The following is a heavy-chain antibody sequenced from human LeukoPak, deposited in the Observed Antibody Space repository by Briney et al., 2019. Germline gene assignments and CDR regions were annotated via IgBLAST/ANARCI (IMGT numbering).Heavy chain of an antibody. V-gene: IGHV1-2*02. CDR3: ARDVSSSLRN. CDR1: GYTFTGHY. D-gene: IGHD2-2*01. CDR2: INPNNGGT. Sequence: ASVKVSCKTSGYTFTGHYMHWVRQAPGQGLEWMGWINPNNGGTNYAQKFQGRVTMTRDTSINTAYMELSRLRSDDTAVYYCARDVSSSLRNWGQGTLVTVSS. J-gene: IGHJ4*02.